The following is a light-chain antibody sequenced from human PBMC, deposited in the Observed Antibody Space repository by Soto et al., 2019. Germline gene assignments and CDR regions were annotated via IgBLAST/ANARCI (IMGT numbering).Light chain of an antibody. CDR2: GAS. CDR3: QQYGRSPWT. J-gene: IGKJ1*01. Sequence: EIVLTQSPGTLSLSPGDRATFSCRSSQSVSSSYLAWYQQKPGQAPGLLIYGASSRATGIPDRFSGSGSGTDFTLTISRLEPEDFAVYYCQQYGRSPWTFGQGTKVDIK. CDR1: QSVSSSY. V-gene: IGKV3-20*01.